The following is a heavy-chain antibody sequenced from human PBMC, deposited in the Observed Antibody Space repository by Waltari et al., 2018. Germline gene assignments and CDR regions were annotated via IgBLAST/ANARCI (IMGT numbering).Heavy chain of an antibody. Sequence: QLQLQESGPGLVKPSETLSLTCTVSGGSISSSSYYWGWIRQPPGKGLEWIGSIYYSGSTYSNPSLKSRVTIAVDTSKNQFALKLSSVTAADTAVYYCARHGSHSSGWYWFDPWGQGTLVTVSS. CDR3: ARHGSHSSGWYWFDP. V-gene: IGHV4-39*01. CDR2: IYYSGST. CDR1: GGSISSSSYY. D-gene: IGHD6-19*01. J-gene: IGHJ5*02.